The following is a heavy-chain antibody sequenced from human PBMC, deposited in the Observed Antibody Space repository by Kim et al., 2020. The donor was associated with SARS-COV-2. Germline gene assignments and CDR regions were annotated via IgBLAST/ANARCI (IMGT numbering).Heavy chain of an antibody. D-gene: IGHD2-2*01. V-gene: IGHV3-21*06. CDR2: ISSDSSYI. J-gene: IGHJ4*02. CDR1: GFILSTYS. Sequence: GGSLRLSCAGSGFILSTYSMNWVRQAPGKGLEWVSSISSDSSYIFYADSVKGRFTISRDNAKDSLFLQMKSLRGEDTAVYYCATRLIGAPLDYWGQGALVTVSS. CDR3: ATRLIGAPLDY.